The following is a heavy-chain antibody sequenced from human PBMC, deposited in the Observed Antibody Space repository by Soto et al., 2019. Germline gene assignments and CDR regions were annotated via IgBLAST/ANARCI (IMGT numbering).Heavy chain of an antibody. J-gene: IGHJ6*02. CDR1: GFTFSSYA. V-gene: IGHV3-30-3*01. Sequence: GGSLRLSCAASGFTFSSYAMHWVCQAPGKGLEWVAVISYDGSNKYYADSVKGRFTISRDNSKNTLYLQMNSLRAEDTAVYYCAREVEPAADPTSYYYYGMDVWGQGTTVTVSS. CDR2: ISYDGSNK. CDR3: AREVEPAADPTSYYYYGMDV. D-gene: IGHD2-2*01.